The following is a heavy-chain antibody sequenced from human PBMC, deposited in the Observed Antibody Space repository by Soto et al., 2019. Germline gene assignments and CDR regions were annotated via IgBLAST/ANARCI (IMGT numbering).Heavy chain of an antibody. V-gene: IGHV4-59*01. CDR3: ARDRGSYWRGDFDS. D-gene: IGHD1-26*01. CDR1: GGSISKYY. J-gene: IGHJ4*02. CDR2: IYYSGTT. Sequence: SETLSLTCTVSGGSISKYYWSWIRQPPGKGLEWIGYIYYSGTTNYNPSLKSRVTISVDTSKNQFSLKLSSVTAADTAVYYCARDRGSYWRGDFDSSGTGPLVTVSS.